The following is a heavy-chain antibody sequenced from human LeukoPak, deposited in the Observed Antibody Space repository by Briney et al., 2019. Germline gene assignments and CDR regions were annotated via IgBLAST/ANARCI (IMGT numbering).Heavy chain of an antibody. Sequence: ASVKVSCKASGYTFSSYGISWGGQGPGQGLEWMGWISAYNGNTNYAQKLQGRVTMTTDTSTSTAYMELRSLRSDDTAVYYCARTPPSGELLFGGQGTLVTVSS. J-gene: IGHJ4*02. V-gene: IGHV1-18*01. D-gene: IGHD1-26*01. CDR1: GYTFSSYG. CDR3: ARTPPSGELLF. CDR2: ISAYNGNT.